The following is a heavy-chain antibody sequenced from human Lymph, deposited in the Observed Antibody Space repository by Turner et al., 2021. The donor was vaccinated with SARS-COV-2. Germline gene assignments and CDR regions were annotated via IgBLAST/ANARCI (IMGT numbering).Heavy chain of an antibody. Sequence: EVQLVESGVRLVQPGGSLRLSCSAPGFTFNIFWRNWVRQARGKGLVGMGRVKSGRSSTSYADSENGRFTISRDNAKNTPYLQMNSLRAEDTAVDYCVREDPIMITFGGDCGGMDVWGQGTTVTVSS. V-gene: IGHV3-74*01. CDR3: VREDPIMITFGGDCGGMDV. CDR1: GFTFNIFW. J-gene: IGHJ6*02. D-gene: IGHD3-16*01. CDR2: VKSGRSST.